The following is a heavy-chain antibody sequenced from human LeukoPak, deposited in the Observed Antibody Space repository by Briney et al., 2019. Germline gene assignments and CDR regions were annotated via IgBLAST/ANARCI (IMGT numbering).Heavy chain of an antibody. Sequence: SAGSLRLSCAASGFTFSSYGMHWVRQAPGKGLEWVAVISYDGSNKYYADSVKGRFTISRDNSKNTLYLQMNSLRAEDTAVYYCAKDGKWELSADIDYWGQGTLVTVSS. V-gene: IGHV3-30*18. CDR2: ISYDGSNK. D-gene: IGHD1-26*01. CDR1: GFTFSSYG. J-gene: IGHJ4*02. CDR3: AKDGKWELSADIDY.